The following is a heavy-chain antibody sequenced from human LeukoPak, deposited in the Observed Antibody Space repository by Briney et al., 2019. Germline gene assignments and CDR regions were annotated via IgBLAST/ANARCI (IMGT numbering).Heavy chain of an antibody. V-gene: IGHV3-48*01. J-gene: IGHJ6*03. Sequence: PGGSLRLSCAASGFTFSSYSMNWVRQAPGKGLEWVSYISSSSGIIYYADSVKGRFTISRDNAKNSLYLQMNGLRAEDTAVYYCARDLAIRFLERVPWYYYYMDVWGKGTTVTVSS. D-gene: IGHD3-3*01. CDR1: GFTFSSYS. CDR3: ARDLAIRFLERVPWYYYYMDV. CDR2: ISSSSGII.